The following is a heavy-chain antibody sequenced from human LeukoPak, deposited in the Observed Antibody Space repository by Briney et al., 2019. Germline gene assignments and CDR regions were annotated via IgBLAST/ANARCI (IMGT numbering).Heavy chain of an antibody. J-gene: IGHJ4*02. Sequence: SETLSLTCAVYGGSFSGYYWSWIRQPPGKGLEWIGEINHSGSTNYNPSLKSRVTISVDTSKNQFSLKLSSVTAADTAVYYCASVETGTIDYWGQGTLVTVSS. V-gene: IGHV4-34*01. CDR1: GGSFSGYY. D-gene: IGHD1-1*01. CDR3: ASVETGTIDY. CDR2: INHSGST.